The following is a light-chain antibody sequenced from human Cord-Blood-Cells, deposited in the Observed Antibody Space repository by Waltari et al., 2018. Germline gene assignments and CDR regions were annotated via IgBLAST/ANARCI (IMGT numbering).Light chain of an antibody. Sequence: DIVMTQSPDSLAVSLGERAPINCKSSQSVLYSSNNKNYLAWYQQKQGQPPKLLIYWASTRESGVPDRFSGSGSGTDFTLPISSLQAEDVAVYYCQQYYSTPYTFGQGTKLEIK. CDR2: WAS. CDR1: QSVLYSSNNKNY. J-gene: IGKJ2*01. CDR3: QQYYSTPYT. V-gene: IGKV4-1*01.